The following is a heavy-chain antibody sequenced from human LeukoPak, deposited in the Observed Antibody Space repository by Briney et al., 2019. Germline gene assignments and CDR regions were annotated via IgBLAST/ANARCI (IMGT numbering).Heavy chain of an antibody. Sequence: SGTLSLTCAVSGGSISTNNWWSWARQSPEKGLEWIAEIFHSGSTNYNPSLKSRVTISVDKSKNQFSLKLTSVTAADTAVYYCARDFYGSGTRFDPWGQGTLVTVSS. CDR1: GGSISTNNW. V-gene: IGHV4-4*02. CDR2: IFHSGST. CDR3: ARDFYGSGTRFDP. D-gene: IGHD3-10*01. J-gene: IGHJ5*02.